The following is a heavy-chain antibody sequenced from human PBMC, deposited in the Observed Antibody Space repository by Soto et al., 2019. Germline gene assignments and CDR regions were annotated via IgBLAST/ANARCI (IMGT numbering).Heavy chain of an antibody. CDR2: IIPIFGTA. CDR3: ARADLNYYDSSGYYSAFDY. V-gene: IGHV1-69*13. D-gene: IGHD3-22*01. CDR1: GGTFSSYA. Sequence: SVKVSWKASGGTFSSYAISWVRQAPGQGLEWMGGIIPIFGTANYAQKFQGRVTITADESTSTAYMELSSLRSEDTAVYYCARADLNYYDSSGYYSAFDYWGQGTLVTVSS. J-gene: IGHJ4*02.